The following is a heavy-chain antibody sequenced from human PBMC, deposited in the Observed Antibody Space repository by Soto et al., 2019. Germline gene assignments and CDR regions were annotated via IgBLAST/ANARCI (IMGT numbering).Heavy chain of an antibody. V-gene: IGHV3-30*18. CDR1: GFTFSSYG. J-gene: IGHJ4*02. Sequence: QVQLVESGGGVVQPGRSLRLSCAASGFTFSSYGMHWVRQAPGKGLEWVAVISYDGSNKYNANSVKGRFTISRDNSKNTLYLQMNSLRAEDTAVYYCAKDSNYWGQGTLVTVSS. CDR3: AKDSNY. CDR2: ISYDGSNK.